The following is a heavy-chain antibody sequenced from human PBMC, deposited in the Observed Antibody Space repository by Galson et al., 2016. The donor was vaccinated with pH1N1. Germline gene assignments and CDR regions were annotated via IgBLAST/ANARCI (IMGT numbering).Heavy chain of an antibody. D-gene: IGHD4-17*01. CDR1: GFSLSTSGMC. CDR3: ARALYGDFGGYFDN. J-gene: IGHJ4*02. CDR2: IDWDDDK. V-gene: IGHV2-70*01. Sequence: PALVKPTQTLTLTCTFPGFSLSTSGMCVSWIRQPPGKALEWLALIDWDDDKYYSTSLKTRLTISKDTSKNQVVLTMTNMDPVDTATYYCARALYGDFGGYFDNWGQGTLVTVSS.